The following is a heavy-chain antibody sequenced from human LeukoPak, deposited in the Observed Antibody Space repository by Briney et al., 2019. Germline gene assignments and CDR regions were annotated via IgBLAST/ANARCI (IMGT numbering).Heavy chain of an antibody. CDR1: GYTFTGYY. CDR3: AKDSDYYGSGSYSLPDY. D-gene: IGHD3-10*01. CDR2: INPNTGGT. V-gene: IGHV1-2*02. Sequence: ASVKVSCKASGYTFTGYYMHWVRQAPGEGLEWMGWINPNTGGTSYAQRFQGRVTMTRETSISTAYMELSRLRSDDTAVYYCAKDSDYYGSGSYSLPDYWGQGTLVTVSS. J-gene: IGHJ4*02.